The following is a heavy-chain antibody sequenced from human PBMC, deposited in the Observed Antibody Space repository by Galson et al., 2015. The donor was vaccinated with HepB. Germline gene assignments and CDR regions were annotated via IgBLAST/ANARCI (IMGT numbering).Heavy chain of an antibody. J-gene: IGHJ4*02. D-gene: IGHD3-10*01. CDR1: GFSLSTSGMC. Sequence: PALVKPTQTLTLTCTFSGFSLSTSGMCVSWIRQPPGKALEWLARIDWDDDKYYSTSLKTRLTISKDTSKNQVVLTMTNMDPVDTATYYCARIRHYGSGSYYSLFDYWGQGTLVTVSS. V-gene: IGHV2-70*11. CDR3: ARIRHYGSGSYYSLFDY. CDR2: IDWDDDK.